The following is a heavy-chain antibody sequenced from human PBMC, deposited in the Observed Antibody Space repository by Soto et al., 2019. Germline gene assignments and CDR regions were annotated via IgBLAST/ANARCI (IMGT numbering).Heavy chain of an antibody. V-gene: IGHV4-61*01. D-gene: IGHD7-27*01. CDR1: GASVSSGSHY. CDR3: AGELGKSGMDV. Sequence: QVQLQESGPGLVKPSETLSLTCTVSGASVSSGSHYWTWIRQPPGKGLEWIGYISSSGGTNYSPSLKRRDTISLDTSQNQFPLILSSVTAADTGVYYCAGELGKSGMDVWGQGTTVTVSS. CDR2: ISSSGGT. J-gene: IGHJ6*02.